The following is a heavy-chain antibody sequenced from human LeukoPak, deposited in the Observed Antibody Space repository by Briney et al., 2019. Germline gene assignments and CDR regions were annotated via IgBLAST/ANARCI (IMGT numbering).Heavy chain of an antibody. J-gene: IGHJ6*02. CDR1: GFTVSSNY. Sequence: GGSLRLSCAASGFTVSSNYMSWVRQAPGKGLEWVSVIYSGGSTYYADSVKGRFTISRDNSKNTLYLQMNSLRAEDTAVYYCARNRYYYDSSGYQYYYYYGMDVWGQGTTVTASS. CDR2: IYSGGST. V-gene: IGHV3-66*01. CDR3: ARNRYYYDSSGYQYYYYYGMDV. D-gene: IGHD3-22*01.